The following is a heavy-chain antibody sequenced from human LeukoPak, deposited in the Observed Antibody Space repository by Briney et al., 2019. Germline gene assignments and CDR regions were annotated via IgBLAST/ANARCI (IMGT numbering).Heavy chain of an antibody. V-gene: IGHV4-4*02. D-gene: IGHD3-22*01. Sequence: SETLSLTCAVSGGSISSSNWWSWVRQPPGKGLEWIGEIYHSGSTNYNPSLKSRVTISVDKSKNQFSLKLSSVTAADTAVYYCARVSGDSSGYFGLDYWGQGTLVTVSS. CDR3: ARVSGDSSGYFGLDY. J-gene: IGHJ4*02. CDR1: GGSISSSNW. CDR2: IYHSGST.